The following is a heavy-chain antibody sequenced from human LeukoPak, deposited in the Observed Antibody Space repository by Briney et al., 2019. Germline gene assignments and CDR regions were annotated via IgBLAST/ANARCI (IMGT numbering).Heavy chain of an antibody. J-gene: IGHJ4*02. CDR3: ARAVDYGDFPFDY. CDR2: TYYRSKWYN. V-gene: IGHV6-1*01. CDR1: GDSFSSNSAA. Sequence: SQTLSLTCAISGDSFSSNSAAWNWIRQSPSGGLEWLGRTYYRSKWYNDYAVSVKSRITINPDTSKNQFSLQLNSVTPEDTAVYYCARAVDYGDFPFDYWGQGTLVTVSS. D-gene: IGHD4-17*01.